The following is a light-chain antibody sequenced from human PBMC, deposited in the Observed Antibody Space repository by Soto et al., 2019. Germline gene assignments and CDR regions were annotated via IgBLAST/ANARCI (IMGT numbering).Light chain of an antibody. V-gene: IGKV1D-16*01. J-gene: IGKJ1*01. CDR1: QPITNW. CDR2: AAS. Sequence: DIQMTQSPSSVSASVGDRVTITCRASQPITNWLAWYQQKPGKAPKLLIYAASNLQSGVPSRFSGSGSGTDFTLTINSLQPEDFATYYCQHYNSYSEAFGQGTKVELK. CDR3: QHYNSYSEA.